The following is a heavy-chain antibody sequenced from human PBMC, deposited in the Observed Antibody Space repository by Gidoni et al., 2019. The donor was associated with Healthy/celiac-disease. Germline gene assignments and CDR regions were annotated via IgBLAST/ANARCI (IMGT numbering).Heavy chain of an antibody. CDR1: GFTFSSYA. J-gene: IGHJ4*02. CDR2: ISSNGGST. Sequence: EVQLVESGGGLVQPGGSLRLSCAASGFTFSSYAMHWVRQAPGKGLEYVSAISSNGGSTYYANAVKGRFTISRDNSKNTLYLQMGSLRAEDMAVYYCARGMKRDYGDYTHYYFDYWGQGTLVTVSS. CDR3: ARGMKRDYGDYTHYYFDY. D-gene: IGHD4-17*01. V-gene: IGHV3-64*01.